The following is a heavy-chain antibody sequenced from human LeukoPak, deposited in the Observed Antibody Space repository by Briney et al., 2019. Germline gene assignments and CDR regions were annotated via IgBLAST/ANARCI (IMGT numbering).Heavy chain of an antibody. J-gene: IGHJ4*02. D-gene: IGHD5-18*01. V-gene: IGHV5-51*01. Sequence: GESLKISCKGSGYSFTSYWIGWVRQMPGKGLEWMGIIYPGDPDTRYSPSFQGQVTTSADKSISTAYLQWSSLKASDTAMYYCARGVDTAMVRMDYWGQGTLVTVSS. CDR1: GYSFTSYW. CDR2: IYPGDPDT. CDR3: ARGVDTAMVRMDY.